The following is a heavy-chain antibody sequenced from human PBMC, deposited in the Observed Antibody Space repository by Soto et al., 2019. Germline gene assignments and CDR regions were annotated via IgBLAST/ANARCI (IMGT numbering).Heavy chain of an antibody. CDR3: ARAFGVVAAYCMDV. V-gene: IGHV1-18*01. CDR2: ISAYNGNT. CDR1: GYTFTSYG. D-gene: IGHD2-15*01. Sequence: ASVKVCCKASGYTFTSYGISWVRQAPGQGLEWMGWISAYNGNTNYAQKLQGRVTMTTDTSTSTAYMELRSLRSDDTAVYYCARAFGVVAAYCMDVWGQGTTVTVSS. J-gene: IGHJ6*02.